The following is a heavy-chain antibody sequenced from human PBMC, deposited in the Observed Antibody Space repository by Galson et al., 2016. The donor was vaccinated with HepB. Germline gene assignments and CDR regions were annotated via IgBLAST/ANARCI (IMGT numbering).Heavy chain of an antibody. D-gene: IGHD3-10*01. CDR3: ASESWGITMVRGNGMDV. CDR2: IWFDGSNK. J-gene: IGHJ6*02. V-gene: IGHV3-33*01. CDR1: GFRFSNYG. Sequence: SLRLSCAASGFRFSNYGMHWVRQAPGKGLEWVAVIWFDGSNKYYADSVKGRFTVSRDNSKNTLFLKMNSLRAEDTAVYYCASESWGITMVRGNGMDVLGQGPTVIVSS.